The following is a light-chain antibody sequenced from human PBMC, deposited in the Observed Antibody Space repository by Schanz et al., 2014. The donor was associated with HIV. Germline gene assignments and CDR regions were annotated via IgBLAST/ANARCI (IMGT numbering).Light chain of an antibody. Sequence: PSPSSLSSSVGYIFTLTCRASQGIKNYLAWYQQKPGKVPKLLIYAASTLQSGVPSRFSGSGFGTDFTLTISSLQPEDVATYYCQKYNSAPLTFGGGTKVEIK. CDR1: QGIKNY. J-gene: IGKJ4*01. CDR2: AAS. CDR3: QKYNSAPLT. V-gene: IGKV1-27*01.